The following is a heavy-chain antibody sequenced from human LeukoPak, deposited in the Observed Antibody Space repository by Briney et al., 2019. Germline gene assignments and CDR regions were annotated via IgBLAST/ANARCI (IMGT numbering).Heavy chain of an antibody. D-gene: IGHD3-22*01. J-gene: IGHJ2*01. CDR3: ARQGPSDYYDSSGYYYVDPSRSRYFDL. CDR2: IYPGDSDT. CDR1: GYSFTSYW. Sequence: GESLKISCKGSGYSFTSYWIGWVRQMPGKGLEWMGIIYPGDSDTRYSPSFQGQVTISADKSISTAYLQWSSLKASDTAMYYCARQGPSDYYDSSGYYYVDPSRSRYFDLWGRGTLVTVSS. V-gene: IGHV5-51*01.